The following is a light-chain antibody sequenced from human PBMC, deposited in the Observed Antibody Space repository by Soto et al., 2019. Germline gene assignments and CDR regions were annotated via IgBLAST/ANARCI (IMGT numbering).Light chain of an antibody. CDR3: QSYDSTLDARYV. J-gene: IGLJ1*01. Sequence: QSVLTQPPSVSGAPGQRVTISCTGSGSNIGAGYDVHWYQHRPGTAPKLLVFGDSHRPSGVPDRFSGSKSGTSASLAITWLQAEDEGDYYCQSYDSTLDARYVFGTGNKLTV. CDR1: GSNIGAGYD. V-gene: IGLV1-40*01. CDR2: GDS.